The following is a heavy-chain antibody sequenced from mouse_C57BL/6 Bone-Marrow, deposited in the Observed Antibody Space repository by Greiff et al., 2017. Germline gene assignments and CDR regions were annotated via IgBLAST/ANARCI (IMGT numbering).Heavy chain of an antibody. CDR3: ARNYYGSFYAMDY. CDR1: GFTFSDYG. Sequence: EVKLVESGGGLVKPGGSLKLSCAASGFTFSDYGMHWVRQAPEKGLEWVAYISSGSSTIYYADTVKGRFTISRDTAKNTLFLQMPILRSEDTAMYYCARNYYGSFYAMDYWGQGTSVTVSS. J-gene: IGHJ4*01. CDR2: ISSGSSTI. V-gene: IGHV5-17*01. D-gene: IGHD1-1*01.